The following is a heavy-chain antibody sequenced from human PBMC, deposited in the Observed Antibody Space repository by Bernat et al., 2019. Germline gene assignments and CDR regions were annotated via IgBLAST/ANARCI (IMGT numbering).Heavy chain of an antibody. CDR3: VRGGTNFVN. D-gene: IGHD2-2*01. J-gene: IGHJ4*02. Sequence: EVQLVESGGGLVQPGGSLRLSCAASGFTFSSVWMSWVRQAPGKGLEWVANIKPDGGDKYHVDSVKGRFTISRDNAKDSVYLQMNSLRAEDTAMYYCVRGGTNFVNWGQGTLVTVSS. CDR2: IKPDGGDK. V-gene: IGHV3-7*05. CDR1: GFTFSSVW.